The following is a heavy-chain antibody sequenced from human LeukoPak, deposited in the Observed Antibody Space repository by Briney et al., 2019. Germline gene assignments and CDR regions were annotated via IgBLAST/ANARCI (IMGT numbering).Heavy chain of an antibody. Sequence: ASVKVSSKASGYTFTSYGISWVRQAPGQELEWMGWISGYNGNTNYAQKVQGRVNMTTDISTSTAYMELRSLRSDDTAVYYCARAPRGYSYGYLDFWGQGSLVTVSS. CDR2: ISGYNGNT. V-gene: IGHV1-18*04. J-gene: IGHJ4*02. CDR1: GYTFTSYG. CDR3: ARAPRGYSYGYLDF. D-gene: IGHD5-18*01.